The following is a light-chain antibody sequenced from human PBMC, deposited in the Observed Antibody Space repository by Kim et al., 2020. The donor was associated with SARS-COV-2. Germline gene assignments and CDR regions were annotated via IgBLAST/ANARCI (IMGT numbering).Light chain of an antibody. Sequence: VSPGQTASIPCSGKKLGDKYASWDQQKRGQSPVLVIYQDTMRPSGIPERFSASNSGNTATLTISGTQAVDEADYYCQAWDSNTGVFGTGTKVTVL. CDR1: KLGDKY. CDR2: QDT. J-gene: IGLJ1*01. V-gene: IGLV3-1*01. CDR3: QAWDSNTGV.